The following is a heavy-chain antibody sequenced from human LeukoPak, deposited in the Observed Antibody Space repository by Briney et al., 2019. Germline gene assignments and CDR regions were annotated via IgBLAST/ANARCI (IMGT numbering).Heavy chain of an antibody. CDR2: IYTSGST. CDR1: GGSISSYY. V-gene: IGHV4-4*07. D-gene: IGHD6-19*01. J-gene: IGHJ4*02. Sequence: SETLSLPCTVSGGSISSYYWSWIRQPAGKGLEWIGRIYTSGSTNYNPSLKSRVTMSVDTSKNQFSLKLSSVTAADTAVYYCARGPAHIAVAGPYYFDYWGQGTLVTVSS. CDR3: ARGPAHIAVAGPYYFDY.